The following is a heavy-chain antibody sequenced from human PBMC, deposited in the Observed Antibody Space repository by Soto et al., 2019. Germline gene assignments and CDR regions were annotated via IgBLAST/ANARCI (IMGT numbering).Heavy chain of an antibody. CDR1: GGSISSGGYY. CDR2: IYYSGST. V-gene: IGHV4-31*03. J-gene: IGHJ5*01. Sequence: QAQLQESGPGLVNPSQTLSLTCSVSGGSISSGGYYWSRIRQHPEKGLEGIGYIYYSGSTNYNPSPKSRVIISVVTSSNRFSLDLRSVTAADTAIYYCARHSASWQWFDYWGQGTLVTVPS. D-gene: IGHD1-26*01. CDR3: ARHSASWQWFDY.